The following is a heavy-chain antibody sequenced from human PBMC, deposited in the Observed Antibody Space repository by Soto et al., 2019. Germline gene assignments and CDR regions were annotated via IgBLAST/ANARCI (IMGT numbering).Heavy chain of an antibody. D-gene: IGHD2-2*01. Sequence: SVKGSCQASGYTFASYGISWVRQAPVQGLEWMGWISAYNGNTNYSQKLQGRVTMTTDTSTSTAYMELRSLSSDDTAVYYCARGGVVVVPAAKATYYYGMDVWGQGTTVTVSS. CDR2: ISAYNGNT. CDR1: GYTFASYG. J-gene: IGHJ6*02. CDR3: ARGGVVVVPAAKATYYYGMDV. V-gene: IGHV1-18*04.